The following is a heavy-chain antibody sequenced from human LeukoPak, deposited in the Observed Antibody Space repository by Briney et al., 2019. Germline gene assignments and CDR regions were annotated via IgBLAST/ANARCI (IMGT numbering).Heavy chain of an antibody. CDR1: GGSISSYY. Sequence: SETLSLTCTVSGGSISSYYWSWIRQPPGKGVEWIGYIYYSGSTNYNPSLKSRVTISVDTSKNQFSLKLSSVTAADTAVYYCAKHSSGYYSPDAFDIWGQGTMVTVSS. D-gene: IGHD3-22*01. J-gene: IGHJ3*02. CDR2: IYYSGST. V-gene: IGHV4-59*08. CDR3: AKHSSGYYSPDAFDI.